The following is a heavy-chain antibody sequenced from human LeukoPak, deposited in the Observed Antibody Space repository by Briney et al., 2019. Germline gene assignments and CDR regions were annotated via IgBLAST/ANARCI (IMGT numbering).Heavy chain of an antibody. D-gene: IGHD6-19*01. CDR3: ARDRRPPSIAVAGTDFDY. CDR1: GDSLGIYK. J-gene: IGHJ4*02. CDR2: ISSSGSA. V-gene: IGHV4-59*01. Sequence: PSETLSLTCSVSGDSLGIYKWSWIRQPPGKGLEWIAHISSSGSAIYNPSLMSRVSMSVDTSKNQFSLRLTSVTAADTAVYYCARDRRPPSIAVAGTDFDYWGQGTLVTVSS.